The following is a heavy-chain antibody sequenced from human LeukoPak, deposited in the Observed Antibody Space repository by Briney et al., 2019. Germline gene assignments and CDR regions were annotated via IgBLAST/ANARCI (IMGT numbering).Heavy chain of an antibody. Sequence: SETLSLTCTVSGGSISSYYWSWIRQPPGKGLEWIGYIYYSGSTNYNPSLKSRVTISVDTSKNQFSLKLSSVTAADTAVYYCASYVDTAQINYYGMDVWGQGTTVTVSS. D-gene: IGHD5-18*01. CDR2: IYYSGST. CDR1: GGSISSYY. J-gene: IGHJ6*02. V-gene: IGHV4-59*08. CDR3: ASYVDTAQINYYGMDV.